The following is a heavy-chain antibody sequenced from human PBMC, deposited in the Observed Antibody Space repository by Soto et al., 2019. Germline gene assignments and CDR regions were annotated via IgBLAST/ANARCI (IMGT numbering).Heavy chain of an antibody. CDR3: ARGGGYGSGRTIDY. Sequence: QLQLQESGSGLVKPSQTLSLTCAVSGGSISSGGYSWSWIRQPPGKGLEWIGYIYHSGSTYYNPSLKSRVPISVDRSKNQFSLKLSAVTAADTAVYYCARGGGYGSGRTIDYWGQGTLVTVSS. V-gene: IGHV4-30-2*01. CDR1: GGSISSGGYS. CDR2: IYHSGST. J-gene: IGHJ4*02. D-gene: IGHD3-10*01.